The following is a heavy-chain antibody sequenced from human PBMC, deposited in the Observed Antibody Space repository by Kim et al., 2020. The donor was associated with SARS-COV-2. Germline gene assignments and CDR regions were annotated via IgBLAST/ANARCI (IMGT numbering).Heavy chain of an antibody. CDR1: GYTFTSYD. CDR2: MNPNSGNT. D-gene: IGHD3-10*01. Sequence: ASVKVSCKASGYTFTSYDINWVRQATGQGLEWMGWMNPNSGNTGYAQKFQGRVTMTRNTSISTAYMELSSLRSEDTAVYYCARGRGFRADFDYWGQGTLVTVSS. V-gene: IGHV1-8*01. J-gene: IGHJ4*02. CDR3: ARGRGFRADFDY.